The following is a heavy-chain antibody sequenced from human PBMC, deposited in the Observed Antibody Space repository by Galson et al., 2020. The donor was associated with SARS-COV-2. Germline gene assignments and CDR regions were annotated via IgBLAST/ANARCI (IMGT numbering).Heavy chain of an antibody. CDR1: GGSFSGYY. D-gene: IGHD6-13*01. J-gene: IGHJ4*02. V-gene: IGHV4-34*01. CDR2: INHSGST. Sequence: SETLSLTCAVYGGSFSGYYWSWIRQPPGKGLEWIGEINHSGSTNYNPSLKSRVTISVDTSKNQFSLKLSSVTAADTAVYYCARGRSSWYFIWGQGTLVTISS. CDR3: ARGRSSWYFI.